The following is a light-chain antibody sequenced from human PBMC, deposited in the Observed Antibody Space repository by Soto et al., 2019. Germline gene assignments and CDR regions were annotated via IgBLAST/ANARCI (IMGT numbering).Light chain of an antibody. CDR3: QEYSNCPVYT. J-gene: IGKJ2*01. CDR1: QSVGTT. Sequence: EVVLTQSPATLSVSPGEGVTLSCRASQSVGTTLAWYQQKPGQAPRLLIYGAFTRVTGIAARFSGSGSGTEFTLTIISRQAEDFAVYYCQEYSNCPVYTFAQGTKLEIK. V-gene: IGKV3-15*01. CDR2: GAF.